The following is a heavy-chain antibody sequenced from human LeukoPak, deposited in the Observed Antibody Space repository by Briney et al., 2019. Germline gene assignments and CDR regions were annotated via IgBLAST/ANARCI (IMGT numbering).Heavy chain of an antibody. CDR1: GFTFSGYA. CDR2: IPYDGSNE. Sequence: QTGRSLRLSCAASGFTFSGYAMHWVRQTPGKGLEWMAVIPYDGSNEYYADSVKGRFTISRDNSKKTLYLQMNSLRAEDTAVYYCARASGWSQPYYLDHWGQGTLVTVSS. J-gene: IGHJ4*02. D-gene: IGHD6-19*01. CDR3: ARASGWSQPYYLDH. V-gene: IGHV3-30-3*01.